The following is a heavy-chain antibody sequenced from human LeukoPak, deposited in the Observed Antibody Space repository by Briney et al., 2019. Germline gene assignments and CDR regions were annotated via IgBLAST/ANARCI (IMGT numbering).Heavy chain of an antibody. Sequence: PSETLSLTCTVSGGSISSGGYYWSWIRQHPGKGLEWIGYIYYSGSTYYNPSLKSRVTISVDTSKNQFSLKLSSVTAADTAVYYCARVAILQIYDAFDIWGQGTMVTVSS. J-gene: IGHJ3*02. V-gene: IGHV4-31*03. CDR2: IYYSGST. CDR3: ARVAILQIYDAFDI. CDR1: GGSISSGGYY.